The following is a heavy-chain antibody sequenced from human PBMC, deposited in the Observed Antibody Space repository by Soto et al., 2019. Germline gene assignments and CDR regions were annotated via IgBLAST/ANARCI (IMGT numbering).Heavy chain of an antibody. J-gene: IGHJ5*02. D-gene: IGHD3-10*01. CDR2: IYYSGST. CDR3: AREYYGSGSYYNWFDP. CDR1: GGSISSGGHY. V-gene: IGHV4-31*03. Sequence: PSETLSLTCTVSGGSISSGGHYWSWIRQHPGKGLEWIGYIYYSGSTYYNPSLKSRVTISVDTSKNQFSLKLSSVTAADTSLYYCAREYYGSGSYYNWFDPWGQGTLVTVSS.